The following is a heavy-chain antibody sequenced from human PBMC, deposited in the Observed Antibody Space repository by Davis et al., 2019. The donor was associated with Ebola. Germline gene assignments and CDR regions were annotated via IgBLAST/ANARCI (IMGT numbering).Heavy chain of an antibody. D-gene: IGHD5-12*01. Sequence: SVKVSCKASGGTFSTYTISWVRQAPGQGLEWMGRIIPLFGIADYAQKFQGRVTITADRTTSTAYMELSSLSSEDTAVYYCTTPGGQDSGYDVFDIWGQGTMVTVSS. CDR3: TTPGGQDSGYDVFDI. CDR2: IIPLFGIA. CDR1: GGTFSTYT. J-gene: IGHJ3*02. V-gene: IGHV1-69*02.